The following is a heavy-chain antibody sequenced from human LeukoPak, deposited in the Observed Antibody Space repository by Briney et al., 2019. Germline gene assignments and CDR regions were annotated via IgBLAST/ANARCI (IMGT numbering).Heavy chain of an antibody. V-gene: IGHV3-30*01. CDR2: ISHHGRNK. Sequence: GGSLRLSCAASGFTFSSYAMHWVRQAPGKGLEWVAVISHHGRNKDYADSVKGRFTVSRDNSKNTLYLQMNSLRAEDTAVYYCARDDYWGQGTLVTVSS. J-gene: IGHJ4*02. CDR3: ARDDY. CDR1: GFTFSSYA.